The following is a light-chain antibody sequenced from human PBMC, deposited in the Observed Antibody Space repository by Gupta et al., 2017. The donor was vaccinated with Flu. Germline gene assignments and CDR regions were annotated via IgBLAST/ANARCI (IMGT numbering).Light chain of an antibody. V-gene: IGLV1-44*01. J-gene: IGLJ1*01. Sequence: QSVLAQPPSASGTPGQRVTISCSGSSSNIGNNAVNWYQQVPGTAPNLLIYGSNQRPSGVPDRFSGSKSGTSASLAISGLQSEDGADYYCAAWDDSLNGHYVFGTGTTVTAL. CDR3: AAWDDSLNGHYV. CDR2: GSN. CDR1: SSNIGNNA.